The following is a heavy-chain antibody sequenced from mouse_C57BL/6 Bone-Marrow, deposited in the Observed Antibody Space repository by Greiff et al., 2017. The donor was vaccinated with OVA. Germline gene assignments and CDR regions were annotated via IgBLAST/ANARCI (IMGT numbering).Heavy chain of an antibody. J-gene: IGHJ2*01. D-gene: IGHD2-1*01. CDR3: TGLLWYFDY. Sequence: EVKVEESGGGLVQPGGSMKLSCAASGFTFSDAWMDWVRPSPEKGLEWVAEIRNQANNHAPYYAESVKGRFTISRDDSKSSVYLQMNSLRAEDTGIYYCTGLLWYFDYWGQGTTLTVSS. V-gene: IGHV6-6*01. CDR2: IRNQANNHAP. CDR1: GFTFSDAW.